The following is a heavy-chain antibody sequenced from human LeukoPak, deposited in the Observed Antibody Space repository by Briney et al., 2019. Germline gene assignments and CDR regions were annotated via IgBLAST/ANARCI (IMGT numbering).Heavy chain of an antibody. CDR1: GYTFTSYG. V-gene: IGHV1-18*01. CDR3: ARVYCSSTSCYTDPNWFDP. D-gene: IGHD2-2*02. CDR2: ISAYNGNT. Sequence: VASVKVSCKASGYTFTSYGISWVRQAPGQGLEWMGWISAYNGNTNYAQKLQGRVTMTTDTSTSTAYMELRSLRSDDTAVYYCARVYCSSTSCYTDPNWFDPWGQGTLVTVSS. J-gene: IGHJ5*02.